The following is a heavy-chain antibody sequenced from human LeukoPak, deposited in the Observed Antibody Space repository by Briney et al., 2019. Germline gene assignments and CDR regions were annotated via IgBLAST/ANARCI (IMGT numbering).Heavy chain of an antibody. V-gene: IGHV4-39*01. Sequence: SETLSLTCTVSGGSMSSYYWGWIRQPPGKGLEWIGSIYYSGSTYYNPSLKSRVTISVDTSKNQFSLKLSSVTAADTAVYYCARHVYSSGWYGDYWGQGTLVTVSS. CDR1: GGSMSSYY. D-gene: IGHD6-19*01. CDR2: IYYSGST. J-gene: IGHJ4*02. CDR3: ARHVYSSGWYGDY.